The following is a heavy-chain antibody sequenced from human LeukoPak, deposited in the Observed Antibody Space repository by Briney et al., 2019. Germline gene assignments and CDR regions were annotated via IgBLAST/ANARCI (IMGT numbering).Heavy chain of an antibody. CDR1: GGSISSYY. V-gene: IGHV4-59*01. J-gene: IGHJ6*02. D-gene: IGHD5-18*01. Sequence: KASETLSLTCTVSGGSISSYYWSWIRQPPGKGLEWIGYIYYSGSTNYNPSLKSGVTISVDTSKNQFSLKLSSVTAADTAVYYCARKGYSYGYMGYYYGMDVWGQGTTVTVSS. CDR2: IYYSGST. CDR3: ARKGYSYGYMGYYYGMDV.